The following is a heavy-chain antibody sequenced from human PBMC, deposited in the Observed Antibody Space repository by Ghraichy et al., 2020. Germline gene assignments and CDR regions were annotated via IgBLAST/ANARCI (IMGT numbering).Heavy chain of an antibody. CDR3: ARLAHYYDSSGYPREDYFDY. V-gene: IGHV4-34*01. CDR1: GGSFSGYY. CDR2: INHSGST. Sequence: SETLSLTCAVYGGSFSGYYWSWIRQPPGKGLEWIGEINHSGSTNYNPSLKSRVTISVDTSKNQFSLKLSSVTAADTAVYYCARLAHYYDSSGYPREDYFDYWGQGTLVTVSS. J-gene: IGHJ4*02. D-gene: IGHD3-22*01.